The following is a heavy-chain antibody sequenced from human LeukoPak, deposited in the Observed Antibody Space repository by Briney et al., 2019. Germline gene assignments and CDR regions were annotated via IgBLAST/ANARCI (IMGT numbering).Heavy chain of an antibody. V-gene: IGHV3-48*01. Sequence: GGSLRLSCAASGFTLSTYSMNWVRQAPGKGLEWVSYISSGSSTIYYADSVKGRFTISRDNAKSSLYLQMNSLRAEDTAVYYCANSAGGSGYYRPLDYWGQGTLVTVSS. CDR1: GFTLSTYS. CDR2: ISSGSSTI. CDR3: ANSAGGSGYYRPLDY. D-gene: IGHD3-22*01. J-gene: IGHJ4*02.